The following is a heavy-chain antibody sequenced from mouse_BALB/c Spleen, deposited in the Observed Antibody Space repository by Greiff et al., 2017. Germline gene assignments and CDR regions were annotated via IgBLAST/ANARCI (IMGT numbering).Heavy chain of an antibody. CDR1: GFTFSSFG. V-gene: IGHV5-17*02. CDR3: AREGERYYAMDY. CDR2: ISSGSSTI. J-gene: IGHJ4*01. Sequence: EVMLVESGGGLVQPGGSRKLSCAASGFTFSSFGMHWVRQAPEKGLEWVAYISSGSSTIYYADTVKGRFTISRDNPKNTLFLQMTSLRSEDTAMYYCAREGERYYAMDYGGQGTSVTVSS.